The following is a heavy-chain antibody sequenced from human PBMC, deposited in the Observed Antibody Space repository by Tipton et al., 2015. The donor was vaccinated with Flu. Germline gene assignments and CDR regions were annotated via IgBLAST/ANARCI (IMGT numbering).Heavy chain of an antibody. CDR1: GLTFSEAW. CDR2: IKSKTDSGTR. D-gene: IGHD1-26*01. V-gene: IGHV3-15*01. CDR3: TAGVGATDHDY. J-gene: IGHJ4*02. Sequence: SLRLSCVASGLTFSEAWMSWVRQAPGKGLEWVGRIKSKTDSGTRDFAAPVKGRFSIPRDDSKNTLYLQMNSLKIEDTAVYYCTAGVGATDHDYWGQGTLVTVSS.